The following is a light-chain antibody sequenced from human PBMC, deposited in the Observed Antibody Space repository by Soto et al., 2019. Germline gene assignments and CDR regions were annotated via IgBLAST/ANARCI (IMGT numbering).Light chain of an antibody. CDR2: RTS. V-gene: IGKV3-20*01. CDR3: QHYGNSLWT. J-gene: IGKJ1*01. CDR1: ESVSSSF. Sequence: EVVLTQSPGTLSLSPGERATLSCRASESVSSSFLTWYQQKPGQAPRLLIYRTSNRVTGIPDRFSGSGSGTDFTLTISRLEPEDCAVYFCQHYGNSLWTFGQGTKVEIK.